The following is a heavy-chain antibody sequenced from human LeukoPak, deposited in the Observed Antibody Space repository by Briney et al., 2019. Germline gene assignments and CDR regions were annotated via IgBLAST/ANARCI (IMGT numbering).Heavy chain of an antibody. Sequence: GGSLSLSCAASGFTFSSYAMSWVRQAPGKGLEWVSAISGSGGSTYYADSVKGRFTISRDNSKNTLYLQMNSLRAEDTAVYYCAKERGDSRGKYYFDYWGQGTLVTVSS. D-gene: IGHD2-21*02. CDR2: ISGSGGST. CDR1: GFTFSSYA. J-gene: IGHJ4*02. CDR3: AKERGDSRGKYYFDY. V-gene: IGHV3-23*01.